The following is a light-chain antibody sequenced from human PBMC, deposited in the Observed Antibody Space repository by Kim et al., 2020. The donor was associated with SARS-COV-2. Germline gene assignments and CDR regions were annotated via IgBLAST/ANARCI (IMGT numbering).Light chain of an antibody. Sequence: GGTVTLTCGLSSGSVSVSYDPSWYQQTPGQAPRTLIYSTNPRSSGVPDRFSGSILGNKAALTITGAQADDESDYYCVLYMGSGIWVFGGGTRLTVL. CDR2: STN. J-gene: IGLJ3*02. CDR1: SGSVSVSYD. V-gene: IGLV8-61*01. CDR3: VLYMGSGIWV.